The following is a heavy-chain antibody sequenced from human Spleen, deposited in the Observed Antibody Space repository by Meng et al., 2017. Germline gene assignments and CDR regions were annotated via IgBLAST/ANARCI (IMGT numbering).Heavy chain of an antibody. D-gene: IGHD2-21*02. Sequence: QVQLQESGPGLVKPSETLSLTCTVSGGSISSYFWSWIRQPPGKGLEWIGYIYYTGTTNYNPSLESRVTISVDTSKNQFSLKMKSVTAADTAVYYCASQSVTAIPFDYWGPGALVTSPQ. CDR2: IYYTGTT. CDR1: GGSISSYF. V-gene: IGHV4-59*12. CDR3: ASQSVTAIPFDY. J-gene: IGHJ4*02.